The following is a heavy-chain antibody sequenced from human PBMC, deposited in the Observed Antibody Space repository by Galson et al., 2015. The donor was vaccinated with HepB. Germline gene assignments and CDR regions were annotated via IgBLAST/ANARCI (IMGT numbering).Heavy chain of an antibody. CDR3: VEDIVRCGSGCPGYFDQ. Sequence: LRLSCAASGFTFSDYAMSWVRQAPGRGLEWVSGISSGDRTYYADSVKGRFTISRDNSKNTLYLQMNSLRAEDTAVYYCVEDIVRCGSGCPGYFDQWGQGTLVTVSS. J-gene: IGHJ4*02. CDR2: ISSGDRT. V-gene: IGHV3-23*01. D-gene: IGHD6-19*01. CDR1: GFTFSDYA.